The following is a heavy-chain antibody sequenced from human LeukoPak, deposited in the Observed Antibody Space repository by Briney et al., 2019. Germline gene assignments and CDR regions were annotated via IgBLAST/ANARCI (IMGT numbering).Heavy chain of an antibody. V-gene: IGHV4-39*01. CDR2: IYYSGST. D-gene: IGHD2-2*01. CDR1: GGSISSSSYY. Sequence: SETLSLTCTVSGGSISSSSYYWGWIRQPPGKGLEWIGSIYYSGSTYYNPSLKSRVTISVDTSKNQFSLKLSSVTAADTAVYYCASPFVGGDIVVVPAADAFDIWGQGTMVTVSS. J-gene: IGHJ3*02. CDR3: ASPFVGGDIVVVPAADAFDI.